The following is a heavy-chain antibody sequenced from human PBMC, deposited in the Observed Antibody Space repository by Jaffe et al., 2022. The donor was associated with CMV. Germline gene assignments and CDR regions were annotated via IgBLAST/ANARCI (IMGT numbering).Heavy chain of an antibody. CDR1: GYTFSSYD. D-gene: IGHD1-26*01. Sequence: QVQLVQSGAEVKKPGASVTVSCKASGYTFSSYDINWVRQAPGQGLEWMGWMNPDSGNTGYAQKFQGRVTMTRDTSISTAYMELSSLRSEDTAVYYCARLIVGANYYYYGMEVWGPGTTVTVSS. J-gene: IGHJ6*02. CDR3: ARLIVGANYYYYGMEV. V-gene: IGHV1-8*01. CDR2: MNPDSGNT.